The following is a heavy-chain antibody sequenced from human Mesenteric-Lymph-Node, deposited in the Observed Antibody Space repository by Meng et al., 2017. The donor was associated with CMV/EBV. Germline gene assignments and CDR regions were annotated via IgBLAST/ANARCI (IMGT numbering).Heavy chain of an antibody. CDR3: ARGGGNFHHDY. D-gene: IGHD4-23*01. CDR1: GFTFRSYS. CDR2: IVGSSGYI. V-gene: IGHV3-21*01. J-gene: IGHJ4*02. Sequence: SGAASGFTFRSYSMNWVRQAPGKGLEWVSSIVGSSGYIYYADSVKGRFTISRDNAKNSLYLQMNSLRAEDTAVYYCARGGGNFHHDYWGQGTLVTVSS.